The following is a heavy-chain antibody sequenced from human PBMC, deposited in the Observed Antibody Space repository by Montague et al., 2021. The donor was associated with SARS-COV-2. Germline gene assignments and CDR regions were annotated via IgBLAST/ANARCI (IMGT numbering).Heavy chain of an antibody. D-gene: IGHD3-9*01. CDR1: TEAFNGYY. V-gene: IGHV4-34*01. CDR2: VSHPGSA. J-gene: IGHJ4*02. Sequence: SETLSLTCAVYTEAFNGYYWTWIRQPPGKGLEWIGDVSHPGSAKYNPSLKGRVSISVNAWRKRVSLRLTSVTAADTATYYCARGVYNRVIFVVSPRYYFDYWGQGNMVAVSA. CDR3: ARGVYNRVIFVVSPRYYFDY.